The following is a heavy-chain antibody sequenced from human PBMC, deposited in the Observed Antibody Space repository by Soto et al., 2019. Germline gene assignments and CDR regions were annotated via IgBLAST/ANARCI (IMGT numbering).Heavy chain of an antibody. J-gene: IGHJ4*01. D-gene: IGHD1-26*01. CDR1: VDSVSSNSAG. CDR2: TYYRSKWYY. Sequence: SQTLSLTCAITVDSVSSNSAGWSWVRQSPSRGLEWLGRTYYRSKWYYEYAVSVRGRITINPETSKNQYSLQLNSVTPEDTAVYFCARGEQYSGRIFDYWGQGKLFAVSS. V-gene: IGHV6-1*01. CDR3: ARGEQYSGRIFDY.